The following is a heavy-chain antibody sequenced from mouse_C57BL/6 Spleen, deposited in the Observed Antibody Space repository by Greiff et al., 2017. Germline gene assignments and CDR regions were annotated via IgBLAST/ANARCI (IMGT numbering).Heavy chain of an antibody. CDR1: GYSITSGYY. J-gene: IGHJ1*03. Sequence: EVQLQESGPGLVKPSQSLSLTCSVTGYSITSGYYWNWIRQFPGNKLEWMGYISYDGSNNYNPSLKNRISITRDTSKNHFFLKLNSGTTEDTATYYCASLYYYGSRGWYFDVWGTGTTVTVSS. CDR3: ASLYYYGSRGWYFDV. D-gene: IGHD1-1*01. CDR2: ISYDGSN. V-gene: IGHV3-6*01.